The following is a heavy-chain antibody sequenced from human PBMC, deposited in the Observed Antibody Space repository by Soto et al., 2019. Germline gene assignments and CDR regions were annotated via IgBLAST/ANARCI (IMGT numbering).Heavy chain of an antibody. CDR3: VHRLDVPGLAFDP. J-gene: IGHJ5*02. V-gene: IGHV2-5*01. CDR2: IYWNDDK. Sequence: GSGPTLVNPTQTLRLTCAFSGFSLSASGASVGWIHQPPGKALEWLAHIYWNDDKRYSPSLRSRLTISKDTSKNQVVLTFTNMDPADTGTYYCVHRLDVPGLAFDPWGQGTLVTVSS. CDR1: GFSLSASGAS. D-gene: IGHD3-10*02.